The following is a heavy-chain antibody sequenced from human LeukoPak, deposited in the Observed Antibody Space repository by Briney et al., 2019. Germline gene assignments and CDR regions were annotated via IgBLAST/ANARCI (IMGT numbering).Heavy chain of an antibody. CDR1: GFTFSSYG. J-gene: IGHJ4*02. Sequence: GGSLRLSCAAAGFTFSSYGMHWVRQAPGKGLEWVSVISYDGSNKYYADSVKGRFTISRDNSKNTLYLQMNSPIAVDTALFYCARSPNTYDILTAYYIHWGQGTLVTVSS. V-gene: IGHV3-30*19. CDR3: ARSPNTYDILTAYYIH. D-gene: IGHD3-9*01. CDR2: ISYDGSNK.